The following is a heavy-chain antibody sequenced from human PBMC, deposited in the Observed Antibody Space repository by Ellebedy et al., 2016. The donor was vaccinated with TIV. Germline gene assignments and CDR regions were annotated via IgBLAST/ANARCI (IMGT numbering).Heavy chain of an antibody. V-gene: IGHV3-48*03. CDR2: ISSNGGTT. D-gene: IGHD2-2*01. J-gene: IGHJ3*02. Sequence: GESLKISCAASGFTFSGYGMHWVRQAPGKGLEYVSAISSNGGTTYSADSVKGRFTISRDNAKNSLYLQMNSLRAEDTALYYCARTDAYDAFDIWGQGTMVIVSS. CDR3: ARTDAYDAFDI. CDR1: GFTFSGYG.